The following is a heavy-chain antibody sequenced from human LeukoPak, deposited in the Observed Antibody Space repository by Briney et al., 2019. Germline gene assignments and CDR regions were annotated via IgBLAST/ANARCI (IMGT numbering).Heavy chain of an antibody. V-gene: IGHV3-48*01. Sequence: GGSLRLSCAASGFTFSSYSMNWVRQAPGKGLEWVSYISSGGSTIYYADSVKGRFTISRDNAKNSLYLQMNSLRVEDTAVYYCASSGSYRFDYWGQGTLVTVSS. CDR2: ISSGGSTI. J-gene: IGHJ4*02. CDR1: GFTFSSYS. CDR3: ASSGSYRFDY. D-gene: IGHD1-26*01.